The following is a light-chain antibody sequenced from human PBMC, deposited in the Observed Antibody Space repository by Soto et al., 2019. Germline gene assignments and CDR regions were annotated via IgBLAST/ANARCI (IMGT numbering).Light chain of an antibody. CDR1: QGSSSY. CDR2: AAS. J-gene: IGKJ5*01. Sequence: RMTQSPSSFSPSTGNKFTVTLRASQGSSSYLAWYQQKPGKAPKLLIYAASSLQSGVPSRCSGSGAGTDFTLTISRLQPEDFATYYWQQSDSTPITFGQGTRLEIK. CDR3: QQSDSTPIT. V-gene: IGKV1-8*01.